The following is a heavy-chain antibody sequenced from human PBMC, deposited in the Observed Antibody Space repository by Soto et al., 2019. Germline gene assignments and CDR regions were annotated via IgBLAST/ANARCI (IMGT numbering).Heavy chain of an antibody. J-gene: IGHJ6*02. Sequence: QVQLVQSGAEVKKPGPSVKVSRKASGGTFSSYAISWVRQAPGQGLEWMGGIIPIFGTANYAQKFQGRVTITADESTSTAYMELSSLRSEDTAVYYCARVGYYDSSGYYGEEDYYYGMDVWGQGTTVTVSS. CDR1: GGTFSSYA. D-gene: IGHD3-22*01. V-gene: IGHV1-69*01. CDR3: ARVGYYDSSGYYGEEDYYYGMDV. CDR2: IIPIFGTA.